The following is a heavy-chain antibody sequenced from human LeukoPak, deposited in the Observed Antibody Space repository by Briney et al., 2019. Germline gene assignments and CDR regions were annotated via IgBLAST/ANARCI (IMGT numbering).Heavy chain of an antibody. CDR1: GGSFSGSY. Sequence: SETLSLTCAVYGGSFSGSYWSWIRQPPGKGLEWIGEINHSGSTNYNPSLKSRVTISVDKSKNQFSLKLSSVTAADTAVYYCARLPSGSHRAFDIWGQGTMVTVSS. CDR2: INHSGST. V-gene: IGHV4-34*01. J-gene: IGHJ3*02. CDR3: ARLPSGSHRAFDI. D-gene: IGHD1-26*01.